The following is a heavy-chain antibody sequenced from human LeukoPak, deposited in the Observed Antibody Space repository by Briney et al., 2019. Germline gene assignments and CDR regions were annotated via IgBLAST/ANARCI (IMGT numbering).Heavy chain of an antibody. CDR1: GFTISNYG. CDR2: ISGSGGTT. CDR3: ARKGSVGPYFDY. Sequence: GRSLRLSCAASGFTISNYGIHWVRQAPGKGLEWVSAISGSGGTTYYADSVKGRFTISRDNSKNTLYLQMDSLRADDTAVYYCARKGSVGPYFDYWGQGTLVTVSS. J-gene: IGHJ4*02. V-gene: IGHV3-23*01. D-gene: IGHD6-19*01.